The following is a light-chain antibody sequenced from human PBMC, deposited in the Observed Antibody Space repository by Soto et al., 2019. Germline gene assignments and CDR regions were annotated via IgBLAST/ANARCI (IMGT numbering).Light chain of an antibody. Sequence: QSVLTQPPSVSGAPGQRVTIPCTGSSSNIGSFYDVHWYQQLPGTVPKLLIYGDNNRPSGVPDRFSDSKSGTSASLAITGLQPEDEADYDCQSYDNSLSHVVFGGGTKVTVL. CDR1: SSNIGSFYD. CDR3: QSYDNSLSHVV. V-gene: IGLV1-40*01. J-gene: IGLJ2*01. CDR2: GDN.